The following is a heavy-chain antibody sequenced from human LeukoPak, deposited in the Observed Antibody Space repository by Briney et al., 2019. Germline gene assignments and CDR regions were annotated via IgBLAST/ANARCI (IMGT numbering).Heavy chain of an antibody. CDR2: INHSGST. CDR1: GGSFSGYY. Sequence: SETLSLTCAVYGGSFSGYYWSWIRQPPGKGLEWIGEINHSGSTNYNPSLKSRVTISVDTSKNQFSLKLSSVTAADTAVYYCARGRVGMAWGQGTLVTVSS. CDR3: ARGRVGMA. V-gene: IGHV4-34*01. J-gene: IGHJ1*01. D-gene: IGHD6-13*01.